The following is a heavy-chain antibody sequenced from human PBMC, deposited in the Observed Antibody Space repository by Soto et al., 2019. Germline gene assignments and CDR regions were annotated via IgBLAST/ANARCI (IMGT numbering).Heavy chain of an antibody. Sequence: PSETLSLTCSVSGASTVSHYHCTWIRQPPGKGLEWMGYIFNSGTTFYNPSLTSRLSISMDTSGNHFSLELRSVTAADTAVYYCALALGPTTGLDYWGQGTLVTVSS. D-gene: IGHD1-26*01. J-gene: IGHJ4*02. CDR1: GASTVSHYH. V-gene: IGHV4-31*02. CDR2: IFNSGTT. CDR3: ALALGPTTGLDY.